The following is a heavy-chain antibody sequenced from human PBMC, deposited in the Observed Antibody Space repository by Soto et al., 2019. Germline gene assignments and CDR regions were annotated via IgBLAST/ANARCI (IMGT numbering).Heavy chain of an antibody. D-gene: IGHD5-12*01. CDR1: GFTFSSYS. J-gene: IGHJ6*03. V-gene: IGHV3-21*01. CDR2: ISSSSSYI. Sequence: PGGSLRLSCAASGFTFSSYSMNWVRQAPGKGLEWVSSISSSSSYIYYADSVKGRFTISRDNAKNSLYLQMNSLRAEDTAVYYCARDGVEIVATITTPDYMDGWGKGTTVTVSS. CDR3: ARDGVEIVATITTPDYMDG.